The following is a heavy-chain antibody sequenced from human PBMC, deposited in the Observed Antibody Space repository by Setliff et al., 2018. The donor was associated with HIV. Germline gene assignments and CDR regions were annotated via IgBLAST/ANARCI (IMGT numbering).Heavy chain of an antibody. Sequence: GGSLRLSCAASGFTFNNFGMHWVRQAPGKGLEWVALIWSDGSRIEYADSVKGRFTISRDNSKNTLYLQMNSLRAEDTAVYYCAKDPTTGAVAVYYFDYWGQGTLVTVSS. D-gene: IGHD6-19*01. CDR2: IWSDGSRI. V-gene: IGHV3-33*06. CDR1: GFTFNNFG. J-gene: IGHJ4*02. CDR3: AKDPTTGAVAVYYFDY.